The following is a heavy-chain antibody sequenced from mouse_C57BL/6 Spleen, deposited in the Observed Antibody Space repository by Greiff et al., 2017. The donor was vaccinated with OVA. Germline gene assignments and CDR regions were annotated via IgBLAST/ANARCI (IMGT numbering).Heavy chain of an antibody. D-gene: IGHD4-1*01. Sequence: QVQLQQPGAELVRPGSSVKLSCKASGYTFTSYWMHWVKQRPIQGLEWIGNIDPSDSETHYNQKFKDKATLTVDKSSSTAYMQRSSLTSEDSAVYYCATELGRRGYYFDYWGQGTTLTVSS. CDR2: IDPSDSET. CDR1: GYTFTSYW. J-gene: IGHJ2*01. CDR3: ATELGRRGYYFDY. V-gene: IGHV1-52*01.